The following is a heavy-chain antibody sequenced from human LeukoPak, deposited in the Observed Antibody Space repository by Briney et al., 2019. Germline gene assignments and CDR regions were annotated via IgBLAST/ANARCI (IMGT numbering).Heavy chain of an antibody. D-gene: IGHD2/OR15-2a*01. CDR2: FYYSGAT. Sequence: SETLSLTCTISDGYIGTYYWSRIRDPPGKGLEWIGYFYYSGATKYNPSLKSRAAILLDTSTNQLSLHLTSVTDADTAVYYCARDGVRGHYLNWFDPWGQGILVTVSS. CDR1: DGYIGTYY. J-gene: IGHJ5*02. V-gene: IGHV4-59*01. CDR3: ARDGVRGHYLNWFDP.